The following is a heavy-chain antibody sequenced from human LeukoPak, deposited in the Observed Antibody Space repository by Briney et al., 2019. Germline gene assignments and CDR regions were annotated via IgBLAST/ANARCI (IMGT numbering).Heavy chain of an antibody. J-gene: IGHJ4*02. CDR3: TRESGPYCPFGY. V-gene: IGHV4-4*02. CDR1: GGSITSTNW. D-gene: IGHD1-26*01. Sequence: SETLSLTCGVPGGSITSTNWWRWVRQPPGQGLEWIGEISLTGRTNYNSSLIGRVIISLDESRNQLSLTRTAVTAADTAMYYCTRESGPYCPFGYWGQGTLVVVPS. CDR2: ISLTGRT.